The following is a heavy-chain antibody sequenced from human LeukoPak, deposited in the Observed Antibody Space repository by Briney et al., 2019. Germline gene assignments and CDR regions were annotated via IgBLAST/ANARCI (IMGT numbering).Heavy chain of an antibody. CDR3: ARDMKVTGTTAFDY. CDR2: MNPNSGNT. D-gene: IGHD1-20*01. J-gene: IGHJ4*02. CDR1: GYTFTSYD. Sequence: ASVKVSCKASGYTFTSYDINWVRQATGQGLEWMGWMNPNSGNTGYAQKFQGRVTITRNTSISTAYMELSSLRSEDTAVYYCARDMKVTGTTAFDYWGQGTLVTVSS. V-gene: IGHV1-8*03.